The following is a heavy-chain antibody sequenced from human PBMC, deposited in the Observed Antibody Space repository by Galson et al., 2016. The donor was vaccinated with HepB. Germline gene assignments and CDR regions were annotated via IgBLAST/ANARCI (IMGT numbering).Heavy chain of an antibody. Sequence: SLRLSCAASGFNFRGSAMNWVRQASGKGLEWVGRIRSNANNYATAYAASVEGRFTISRDDSKNTAYLQMDSLKTEDTAVYYCTTPPPDYGDSDRWFGPWGLGTLVTVSS. V-gene: IGHV3-73*01. CDR1: GFNFRGSA. D-gene: IGHD4-17*01. CDR3: TTPPPDYGDSDRWFGP. CDR2: IRSNANNYAT. J-gene: IGHJ5*02.